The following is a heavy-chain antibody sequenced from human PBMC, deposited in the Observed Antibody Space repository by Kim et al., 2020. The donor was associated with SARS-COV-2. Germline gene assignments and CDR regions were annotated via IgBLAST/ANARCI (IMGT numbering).Heavy chain of an antibody. D-gene: IGHD3-3*02. Sequence: MGHADSVGGRFTISRDDDKSTLYLQMNSLRPEDSALYYCSRKLATGAFDIWGRGTLVSVS. V-gene: IGHV3-9*01. CDR2: M. J-gene: IGHJ3*02. CDR3: SRKLATGAFDI.